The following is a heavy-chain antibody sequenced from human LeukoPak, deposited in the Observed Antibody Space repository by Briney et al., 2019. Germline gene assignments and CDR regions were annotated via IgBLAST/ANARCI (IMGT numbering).Heavy chain of an antibody. CDR2: IYPGDSDT. CDR1: GYSFTSFW. J-gene: IGHJ4*02. D-gene: IGHD6-13*01. CDR3: ARQASAASDY. V-gene: IGHV5-51*01. Sequence: GESLKIPRKGFGYSFTSFWIGWVRQMPGKGLEWMGIIYPGDSDTKYSPSFQGQVTLSVDKSITTAYLQWSSLKASDTAMYYCARQASAASDYWGQGTLVTVSS.